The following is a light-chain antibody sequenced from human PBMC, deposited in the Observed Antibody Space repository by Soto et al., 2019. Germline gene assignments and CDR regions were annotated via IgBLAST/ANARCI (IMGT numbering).Light chain of an antibody. V-gene: IGKV1-39*01. CDR1: QGISTY. J-gene: IGKJ2*01. CDR3: QQSYRTPYT. Sequence: DIQMTQSPSSLSASVGDRVTITCRARQGISTYLVWYQQRQGRAPKLLIYDASSLVSGVPSRFSGSGSGTDFTLTISSLQPEDFATYYCQQSYRTPYTFGQGTKLETK. CDR2: DAS.